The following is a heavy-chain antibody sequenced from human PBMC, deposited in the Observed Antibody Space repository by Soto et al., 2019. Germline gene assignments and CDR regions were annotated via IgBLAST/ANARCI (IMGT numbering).Heavy chain of an antibody. J-gene: IGHJ4*02. V-gene: IGHV3-15*01. D-gene: IGHD1-26*01. CDR2: IKSEPDGGTI. CDR1: GFTFSNAW. Sequence: EVQLVESGGGLVKPGGSLRLSCAASGFTFSNAWMTWVRQPPGKGLEWVGQIKSEPDGGTIDYATPVKGRFTISRDDSKTTLYLQMNKLNTEDTVVYYCTTSGEWEKLYFDYWGQGTLVTVSS. CDR3: TTSGEWEKLYFDY.